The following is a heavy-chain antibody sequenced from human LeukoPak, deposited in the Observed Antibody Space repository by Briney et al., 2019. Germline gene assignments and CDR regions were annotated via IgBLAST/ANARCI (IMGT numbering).Heavy chain of an antibody. J-gene: IGHJ4*02. V-gene: IGHV1-8*03. Sequence: EASVKVSCKASGYTFTTYDITWVRQATGQGLEWMGWMNPNSGNTAYAQKFQGRVTVTRNTSISTAYMELSSLRSDDTAVYYCVRDDYGDHYDYWGQGTLVTVSS. D-gene: IGHD4-17*01. CDR3: VRDDYGDHYDY. CDR2: MNPNSGNT. CDR1: GYTFTTYD.